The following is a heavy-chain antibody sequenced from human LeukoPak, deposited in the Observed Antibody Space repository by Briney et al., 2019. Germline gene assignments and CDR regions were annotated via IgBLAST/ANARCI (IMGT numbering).Heavy chain of an antibody. CDR2: ITWNGGST. CDR1: GFTFDDYG. D-gene: IGHD6-13*01. Sequence: TGGSLRLSCAASGFTFDDYGMSWARQAPGKGLEWVSGITWNGGSTGYADSVKGRFTISRDNAKNSLYLQMNSLGAEDTALYYCARDNWGIAATGTYGMDVWGQGTTVTVSS. CDR3: ARDNWGIAATGTYGMDV. J-gene: IGHJ6*02. V-gene: IGHV3-20*04.